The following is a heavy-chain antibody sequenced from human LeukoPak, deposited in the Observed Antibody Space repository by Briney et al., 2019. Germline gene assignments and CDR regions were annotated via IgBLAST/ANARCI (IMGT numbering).Heavy chain of an antibody. V-gene: IGHV4-61*02. Sequence: SETLSLTCTVSGGSISSGSYYWSWIRQPAGKGLEWIGRIYTSGSTNYNPSLKSRVTISVDKSKNQFSLKLSSVTAADTAVYYCASFEWELLAAFDIWGQGTMVTVSS. J-gene: IGHJ3*02. CDR2: IYTSGST. CDR3: ASFEWELLAAFDI. D-gene: IGHD1-26*01. CDR1: GGSISSGSYY.